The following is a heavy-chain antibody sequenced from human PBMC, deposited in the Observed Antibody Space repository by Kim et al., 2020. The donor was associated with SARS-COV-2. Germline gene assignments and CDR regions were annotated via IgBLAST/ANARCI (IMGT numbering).Heavy chain of an antibody. D-gene: IGHD6-13*01. CDR1: GGSISSYY. CDR3: ARGPQLGVVSIPFDY. V-gene: IGHV4-59*01. CDR2: IYYSGST. J-gene: IGHJ4*02. Sequence: SETLSLTCTVSGGSISSYYWSWIRQPPGKGLEWIGYIYYSGSTNYNPSLKSRVIISVDTSKNQFSLKLSSVTAADTAVYYCARGPQLGVVSIPFDYWGQGTLVTVSS.